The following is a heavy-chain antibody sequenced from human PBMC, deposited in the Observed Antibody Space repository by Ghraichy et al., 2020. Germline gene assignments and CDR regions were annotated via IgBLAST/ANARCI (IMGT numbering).Heavy chain of an antibody. D-gene: IGHD5-12*01. CDR2: IYYSGST. J-gene: IGHJ2*01. CDR3: AITVDIVATHYWYFDL. V-gene: IGHV4-39*01. CDR1: GGSISSSSYY. Sequence: SETLSLTCTVSGGSISSSSYYWGWIRQPPGKGLEWIGSIYYSGSTYYNPSLKSRVTISVDTSKNQFSLKLSSVTAADTAVYYCAITVDIVATHYWYFDLWGRGTLVTVSS.